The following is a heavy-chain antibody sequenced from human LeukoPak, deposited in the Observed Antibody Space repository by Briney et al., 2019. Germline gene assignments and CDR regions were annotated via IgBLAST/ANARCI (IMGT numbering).Heavy chain of an antibody. Sequence: GESLKISCKGSGYSFTSYWIGWVRQMPGKGLEWMGIIYPGDSYTRYSPSFQGQVTISADKSISTAYLQWSSLKASDTAMYYCARLPDSSGYYSSYYFDYWGQGTLVTVSS. V-gene: IGHV5-51*01. CDR2: IYPGDSYT. CDR1: GYSFTSYW. J-gene: IGHJ4*02. CDR3: ARLPDSSGYYSSYYFDY. D-gene: IGHD3-22*01.